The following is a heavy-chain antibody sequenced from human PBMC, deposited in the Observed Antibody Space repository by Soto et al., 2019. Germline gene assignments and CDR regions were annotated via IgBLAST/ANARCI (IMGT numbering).Heavy chain of an antibody. CDR1: GYSFASHW. CDR2: IYPGDSYT. D-gene: IGHD1-26*01. Sequence: PGESLKISCKGSGYSFASHWVAWVRQMPEKGLEWIGPIYPGDSYTKYSSAFRALVTISADTSVSTAYLQWRSLEATDSAIYYCARYSGSYWHYLDLWGQGTLVTVSS. CDR3: ARYSGSYWHYLDL. J-gene: IGHJ4*02. V-gene: IGHV5-51*01.